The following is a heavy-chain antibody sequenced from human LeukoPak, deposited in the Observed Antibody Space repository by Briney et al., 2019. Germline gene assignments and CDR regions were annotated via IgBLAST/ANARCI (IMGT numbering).Heavy chain of an antibody. CDR1: GFTFSSYA. J-gene: IGHJ4*02. Sequence: GGSQRLSCAASGFTFSSYAMSWVRQAPGKGLEWVSAISGSGGSTYYADSVKGRFTISRDNSKNTLYLQMNSLRAEDTAVYYCARARWGYQLLSSPFDYWGQGTLVTVSS. CDR2: ISGSGGST. D-gene: IGHD2-2*01. V-gene: IGHV3-23*01. CDR3: ARARWGYQLLSSPFDY.